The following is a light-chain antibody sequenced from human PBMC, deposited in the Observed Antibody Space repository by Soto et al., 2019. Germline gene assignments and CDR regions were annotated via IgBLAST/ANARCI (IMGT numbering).Light chain of an antibody. CDR2: DVS. V-gene: IGLV2-14*01. CDR3: SSLTSSVTYV. Sequence: QSVLTQPASVSGSPGQSITISCTGTSSDVGGHNSVSWYRQDPGKAPKLMIYDVSNRPSGVSDRFSGSKSGNTASLTISGLQIEDEADYSCSSLTSSVTYVFGTGTKVTVL. CDR1: SSDVGGHNS. J-gene: IGLJ1*01.